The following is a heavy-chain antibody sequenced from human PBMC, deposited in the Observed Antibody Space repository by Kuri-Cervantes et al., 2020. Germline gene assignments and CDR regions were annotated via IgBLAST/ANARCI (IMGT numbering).Heavy chain of an antibody. CDR2: IIPIFGTA. J-gene: IGHJ4*02. CDR3: ARAVSPAAPGDY. Sequence: SVKVSCKASGGTFSSYAISWVRQAPGQGLEWMGGIIPIFGTANCAQKFQGRVTITADESTSTAYMELSRLRSDDTAVYYCARAVSPAAPGDYWGQGTLVTVSS. D-gene: IGHD6-13*01. V-gene: IGHV1-69*13. CDR1: GGTFSSYA.